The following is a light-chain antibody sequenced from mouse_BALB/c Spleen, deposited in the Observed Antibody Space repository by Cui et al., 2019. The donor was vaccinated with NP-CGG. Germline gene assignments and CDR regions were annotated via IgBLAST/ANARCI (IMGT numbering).Light chain of an antibody. V-gene: IGLV1*01. CDR3: ALWYNNHWV. CDR2: GIN. J-gene: IGLJ1*01. CDR1: IGAVTTSNY. Sequence: PFVSREPAPTTSPGETVTLTCRSSIGAVTTSNYANWVQEKPDHLFTGLIGGINNRAPGVPARFSGSLIGDKAALTITGAQTEDETIYFCALWYNNHWVFGGGTKLTVL.